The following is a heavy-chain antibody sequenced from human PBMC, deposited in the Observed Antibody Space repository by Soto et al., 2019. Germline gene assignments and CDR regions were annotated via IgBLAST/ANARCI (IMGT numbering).Heavy chain of an antibody. J-gene: IGHJ4*02. CDR2: IDHSGSA. CDR3: AGELGTFYFEH. V-gene: IGHV4-30-4*01. Sequence: QVQLQASGPGLVKPSQTLSLTCTVSAGSIRSGDYYWTWIRQPPGKGLEWIGYIDHSGSAYYNPSLKRRATISIDTSNNQFSLQMTSVTAADTAVYYCAGELGTFYFEHWGQGTLVTVSS. CDR1: AGSIRSGDYY. D-gene: IGHD7-27*01.